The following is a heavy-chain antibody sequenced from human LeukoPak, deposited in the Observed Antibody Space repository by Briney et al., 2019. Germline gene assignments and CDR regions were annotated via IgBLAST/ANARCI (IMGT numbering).Heavy chain of an antibody. Sequence: GASVKVSCKASGGTFISYAISWVRQAPGQGLEWMGGIIPIFGTANCAQKFQGRVTITADESTSTAYMELSSLRSEDTAVYYCARDPYYYGSGSYPLNDYWGQGTLVTVSS. CDR2: IIPIFGTA. CDR3: ARDPYYYGSGSYPLNDY. J-gene: IGHJ4*02. CDR1: GGTFISYA. D-gene: IGHD3-10*01. V-gene: IGHV1-69*13.